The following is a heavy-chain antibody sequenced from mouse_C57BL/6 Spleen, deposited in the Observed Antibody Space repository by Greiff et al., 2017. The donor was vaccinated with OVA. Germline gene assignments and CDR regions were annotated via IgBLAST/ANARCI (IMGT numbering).Heavy chain of an antibody. Sequence: VKLQESGAELVRPGASVTLSCKASGYTFTDYEMHWVKQTPVHGLEWIGAIDPETGGTAYNQKFKGKAILTADKSSSTAYMELRSLTSEDSAVYYCTRNWEGYWGQGTTLTVSS. CDR1: GYTFTDYE. J-gene: IGHJ2*01. CDR3: TRNWEGY. V-gene: IGHV1-15*01. CDR2: IDPETGGT. D-gene: IGHD4-1*01.